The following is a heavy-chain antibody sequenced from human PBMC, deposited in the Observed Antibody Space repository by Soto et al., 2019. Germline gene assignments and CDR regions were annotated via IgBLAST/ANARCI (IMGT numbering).Heavy chain of an antibody. J-gene: IGHJ4*02. V-gene: IGHV4-34*01. Sequence: PSENLSLTCAVYGGSFSGYYWSWIRQPPGKGLEWIGEINHSGSTNYNPSLKSRVTISVDTSKNQFSLKLSSVTAADTAVYYCARAGSSSYPVDYWGQGTLVTVSS. CDR2: INHSGST. D-gene: IGHD6-6*01. CDR1: GGSFSGYY. CDR3: ARAGSSSYPVDY.